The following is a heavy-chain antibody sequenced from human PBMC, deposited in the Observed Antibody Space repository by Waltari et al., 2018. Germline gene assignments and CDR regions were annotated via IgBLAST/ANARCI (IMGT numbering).Heavy chain of an antibody. V-gene: IGHV1-69*12. CDR1: GGTFSSYA. CDR3: ARGPGGYGGSFDY. D-gene: IGHD4-17*01. J-gene: IGHJ4*02. CDR2: IIPICGTT. Sequence: QVQLVQSGAEVKKPGSSVKVSCKASGGTFSSYAISWVRQAPAQGLELMGGIIPICGTTNCEQRFQGRVTITADDSKSTAYMELSSLRSEDTAVYYCARGPGGYGGSFDYWGQGTLVTVSS.